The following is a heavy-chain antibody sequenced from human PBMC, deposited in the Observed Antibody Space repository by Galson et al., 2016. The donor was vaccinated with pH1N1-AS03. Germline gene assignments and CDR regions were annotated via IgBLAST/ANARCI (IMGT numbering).Heavy chain of an antibody. CDR1: GYTFSDYY. V-gene: IGHV1-2*02. CDR3: ARDFHSSNV. Sequence: SCKASGYTFSDYYMHWVRQAPGQGLEWMGWINPSSGGTKSGQKFQGRVTTTTDTSISTAYMEVTGLRGDDTAVYYCARDFHSSNVWGQGTLVTVSS. D-gene: IGHD2-15*01. J-gene: IGHJ4*01. CDR2: INPSSGGT.